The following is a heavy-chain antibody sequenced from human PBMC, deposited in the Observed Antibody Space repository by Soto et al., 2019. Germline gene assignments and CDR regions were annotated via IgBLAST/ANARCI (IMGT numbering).Heavy chain of an antibody. V-gene: IGHV4-61*01. J-gene: IGHJ4*02. D-gene: IGHD3-22*01. CDR3: ARSMHYSDGSNYSPFDY. CDR1: GGSVSSGNYY. Sequence: QVQLQESGPGLVKPSETLSLTCTVSGGSVSSGNYYWSWIRQPPGKGLEWIGYFYYTGSTNYNPSPRSRVTISIDASKNQYSRKLSSVTAADTAVYYCARSMHYSDGSNYSPFDYWGQGTLVTVSS. CDR2: FYYTGST.